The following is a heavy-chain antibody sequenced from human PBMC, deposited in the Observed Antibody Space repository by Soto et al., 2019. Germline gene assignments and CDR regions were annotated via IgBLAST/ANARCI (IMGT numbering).Heavy chain of an antibody. CDR3: ARLYSSGWYNWFDP. Sequence: PGGSLRLSCAASGFTVSSNYMSWVRQAPGKGLEWVSVIYSGGSTYYADSVKGRFTISRHNSKNTLYLQMNSLRAEDTAVYYCARLYSSGWYNWFDPWGQGTLVTVSS. CDR1: GFTVSSNY. V-gene: IGHV3-53*04. CDR2: IYSGGST. D-gene: IGHD6-19*01. J-gene: IGHJ5*02.